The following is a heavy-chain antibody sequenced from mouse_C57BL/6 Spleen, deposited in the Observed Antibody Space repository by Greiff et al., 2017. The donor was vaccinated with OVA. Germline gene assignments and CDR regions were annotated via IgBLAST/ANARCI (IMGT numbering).Heavy chain of an antibody. CDR2: IDPSDSET. CDR1: GYTFTSYW. J-gene: IGHJ3*01. CDR3: ARGGGGSWFAY. D-gene: IGHD1-1*02. V-gene: IGHV1-52*01. Sequence: QVQLQQSGAELVRPGSSVKLSCKASGYTFTSYWMHWVKQRPIQGLEWIGNIDPSDSETHYNQKFKDKATLTVDKSSSTAYMQLSSLTSEDSAVYYCARGGGGSWFAYWGQGTLVTVSA.